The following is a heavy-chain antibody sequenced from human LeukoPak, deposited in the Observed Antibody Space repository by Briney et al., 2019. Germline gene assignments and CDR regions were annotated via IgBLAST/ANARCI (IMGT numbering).Heavy chain of an antibody. CDR1: GFTFSSFS. CDR2: INSNGGTT. Sequence: PGGSLRLSCAASGFTFSSFSMLWVRQAPGKGLEYVSAINSNGGTTKYANSVKDRFTISRDNSRATLYLQMGSLRADDMAVYYCARGGSSDPLDHWGQGTLVTVSS. D-gene: IGHD6-6*01. J-gene: IGHJ4*02. V-gene: IGHV3-64*01. CDR3: ARGGSSDPLDH.